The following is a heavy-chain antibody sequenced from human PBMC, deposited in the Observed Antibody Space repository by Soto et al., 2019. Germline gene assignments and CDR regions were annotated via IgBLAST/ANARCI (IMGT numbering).Heavy chain of an antibody. D-gene: IGHD3-22*01. J-gene: IGHJ4*02. CDR2: INHSGST. V-gene: IGHV4-34*01. CDR3: ARGHDSSGYYYVPY. CDR1: GGSFSGYY. Sequence: SETLSLTFAVYGGSFSGYYWSWIRQPPGKGLEWIGEINHSGSTNYNPSLKSRVTISVDTSKNQFSLKLSSVTAADTAVYYCARGHDSSGYYYVPYWGQGTLVTVSS.